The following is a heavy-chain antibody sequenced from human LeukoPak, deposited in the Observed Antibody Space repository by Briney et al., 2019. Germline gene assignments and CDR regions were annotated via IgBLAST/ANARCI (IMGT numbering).Heavy chain of an antibody. CDR1: GYTFTSYD. Sequence: SVKVSCKASGYTFTSYDISWVRQAPGQGLEWMGGIIPIFGTANYAQKFQGRVTITTDESTSTAYMELSSLRSEDTAVYYCAKGIAAAGTSFDYWGQGTLVTVSS. J-gene: IGHJ4*02. D-gene: IGHD6-13*01. CDR3: AKGIAAAGTSFDY. CDR2: IIPIFGTA. V-gene: IGHV1-69*05.